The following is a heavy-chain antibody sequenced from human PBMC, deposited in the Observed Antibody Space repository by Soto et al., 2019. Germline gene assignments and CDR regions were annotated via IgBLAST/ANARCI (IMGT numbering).Heavy chain of an antibody. D-gene: IGHD3-9*01. CDR1: GYTFTSYG. Sequence: ASVKVSCKASGYTFTSYGISWVRQAPGQGLEWMGWISAYNGNTNYAQKLQGRVTMTTDTSTSTAYMELRSLRSDDTAVYYCARVRWLRYFARAGVFDIGGQGKMVTVSS. V-gene: IGHV1-18*01. J-gene: IGHJ3*02. CDR2: ISAYNGNT. CDR3: ARVRWLRYFARAGVFDI.